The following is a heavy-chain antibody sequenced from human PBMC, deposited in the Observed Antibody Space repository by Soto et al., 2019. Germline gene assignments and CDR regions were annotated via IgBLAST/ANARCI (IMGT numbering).Heavy chain of an antibody. J-gene: IGHJ3*02. CDR3: ASDIVLMVYERAFDI. Sequence: GGSLRLSCAASGFTFSSYWMSWVRQAPGKGLEWVANIKQDGSEKYYVDSVKGRFTISRDNAKNSLYLQMNSLRAEDTAVYYCASDIVLMVYERAFDIWGQGTMVTVSS. CDR1: GFTFSSYW. V-gene: IGHV3-7*01. CDR2: IKQDGSEK. D-gene: IGHD2-8*01.